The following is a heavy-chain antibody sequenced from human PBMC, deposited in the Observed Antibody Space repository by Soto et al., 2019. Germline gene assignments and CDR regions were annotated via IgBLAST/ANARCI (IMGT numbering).Heavy chain of an antibody. CDR2: ISYDGSNK. Sequence: GGSLRLSCAASGFTFSSYAMHWVRQAPGKGLEWVAVISYDGSNKYYADSVKGRFTISRDNSKNTLYLQMNSLRAEDTAVYYCARAQVDTALVNYWGQGTLVTVSS. CDR3: ARAQVDTALVNY. V-gene: IGHV3-30-3*01. J-gene: IGHJ4*02. D-gene: IGHD5-18*01. CDR1: GFTFSSYA.